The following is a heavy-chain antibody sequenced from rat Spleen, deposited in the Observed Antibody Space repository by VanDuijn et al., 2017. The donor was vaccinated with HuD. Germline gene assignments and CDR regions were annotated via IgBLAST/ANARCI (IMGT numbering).Heavy chain of an antibody. V-gene: IGHV3-1*01. D-gene: IGHD1-12*02. Sequence: EVQLQESGPGLVKPSQSLSLTCSVTGYSITSNYWGWIRKFPGNKMEWIGHISYSGSTNFNPSLKSRISITRDTSKNQFFLEVNSVTTEDTATYYCARLGYYGGTYDWFAYWGQGTLVTVSS. CDR1: GYSITSNY. CDR3: ARLGYYGGTYDWFAY. J-gene: IGHJ3*01. CDR2: ISYSGST.